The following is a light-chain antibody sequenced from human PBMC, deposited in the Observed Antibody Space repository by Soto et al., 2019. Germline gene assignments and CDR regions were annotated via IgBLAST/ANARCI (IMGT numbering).Light chain of an antibody. CDR3: QQYGSSPPT. CDR2: GAS. CDR1: LTMNNN. Sequence: EIVMTQSPATLSVSPGESVTLSCRASLTMNNNIAWYQHKPGQAPRLLIFGASSRATGVPGRFSGSGFGTEFTLSISSLQSEDFAVYYCQQYGSSPPTFGPGTKVDIK. J-gene: IGKJ3*01. V-gene: IGKV3-15*01.